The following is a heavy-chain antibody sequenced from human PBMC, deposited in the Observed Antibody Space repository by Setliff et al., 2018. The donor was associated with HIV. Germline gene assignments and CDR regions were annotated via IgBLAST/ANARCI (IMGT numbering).Heavy chain of an antibody. Sequence: PSETLSLTCTVSGGSLSSSNYYCGWIRQPPGKGLEWIGSIYYSGNTYYNPSLKSRVTISGDTSKKQFSLKLRAVTAADSAVYYCARGFAGGLFYFDSWGQGTLVTVSS. CDR2: IYYSGNT. CDR1: GGSLSSSNYY. J-gene: IGHJ4*02. V-gene: IGHV4-39*01. D-gene: IGHD2-15*01. CDR3: ARGFAGGLFYFDS.